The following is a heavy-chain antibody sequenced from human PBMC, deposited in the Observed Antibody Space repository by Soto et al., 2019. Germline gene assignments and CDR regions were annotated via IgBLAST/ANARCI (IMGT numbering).Heavy chain of an antibody. Sequence: ASVKVSCKASGYTFTSYDINWVRQATGQGLEWMGWMNPNSGNTGYAQKFQGRVTMTRNTSISTAYMGLSSLRSEDTAVYYCASLVWGSGSLDYWGQGTLVTVSS. V-gene: IGHV1-8*01. CDR2: MNPNSGNT. CDR3: ASLVWGSGSLDY. D-gene: IGHD3-10*01. CDR1: GYTFTSYD. J-gene: IGHJ4*02.